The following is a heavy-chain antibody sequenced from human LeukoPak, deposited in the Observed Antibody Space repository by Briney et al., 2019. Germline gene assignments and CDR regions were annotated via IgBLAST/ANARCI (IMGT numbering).Heavy chain of an antibody. Sequence: GGCLRLSCAASGFTVSTNYMSWVPQAPGKGLEWVSVIYSGGSTSYADSVKGRFTISRDNSKNTLYVQMNNVRAEDTAVYYCARDSSSGWQHDYWGQGTLVTVSS. CDR2: IYSGGST. CDR1: GFTVSTNY. V-gene: IGHV3-66*01. J-gene: IGHJ4*02. D-gene: IGHD6-19*01. CDR3: ARDSSSGWQHDY.